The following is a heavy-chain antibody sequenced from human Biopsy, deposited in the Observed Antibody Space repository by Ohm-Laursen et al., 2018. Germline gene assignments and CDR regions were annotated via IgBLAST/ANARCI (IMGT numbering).Heavy chain of an antibody. V-gene: IGHV1-2*02. Sequence: ASVKVSCKASAYSFGDHRIHWVRQAPGQGLKWTGWIDPKSGGTNYAQKFQGRVTMTRDTSISTTYMELRRLTSDDTAVFYCARELGDFWGGRQFDFWGQGTLVTVSS. CDR2: IDPKSGGT. CDR3: ARELGDFWGGRQFDF. D-gene: IGHD3-3*01. J-gene: IGHJ5*01. CDR1: AYSFGDHR.